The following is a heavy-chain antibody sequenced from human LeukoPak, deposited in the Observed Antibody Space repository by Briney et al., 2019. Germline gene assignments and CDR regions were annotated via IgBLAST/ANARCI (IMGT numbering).Heavy chain of an antibody. Sequence: PGGSLRLSCAASGFTFSGSAMHWVRQASGKGLEWVGRIRSKANSYATAYAASVKGRFTISRDDSKNTAYLQMNSLKTEDTAVYYCATGEGPYGSGSYYKPYYYYMDVWGKGTTVTVSS. J-gene: IGHJ6*03. D-gene: IGHD3-10*01. CDR2: IRSKANSYAT. V-gene: IGHV3-73*01. CDR1: GFTFSGSA. CDR3: ATGEGPYGSGSYYKPYYYYMDV.